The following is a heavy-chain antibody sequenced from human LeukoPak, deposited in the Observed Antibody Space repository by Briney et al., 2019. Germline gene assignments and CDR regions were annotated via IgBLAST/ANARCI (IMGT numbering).Heavy chain of an antibody. J-gene: IGHJ3*02. CDR1: GFTFSSYA. Sequence: GGSLRLSCAASGFTFSSYAMSWVRQDPGKGLERVSAISGSGGSTYYADSVKGRFTISRDNSKNTLYLQMNSLRAEDTAVYYCAKDRRARGTGYYDALDIWGQGTMVTVSS. V-gene: IGHV3-23*01. D-gene: IGHD3/OR15-3a*01. CDR2: ISGSGGST. CDR3: AKDRRARGTGYYDALDI.